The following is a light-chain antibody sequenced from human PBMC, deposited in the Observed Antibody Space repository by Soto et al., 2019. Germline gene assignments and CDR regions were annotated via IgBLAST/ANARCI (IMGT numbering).Light chain of an antibody. V-gene: IGKV3-11*01. CDR1: QSVSTY. J-gene: IGKJ4*01. Sequence: EVVLTQSPATLSLSPGDRATLSCRASQSVSTYLAWYQQKPGQAPRLLIYDAFNRAPGIPTRFSGSGSGTDFTLTISSLEPEDFAVYYCQQRDNWLTFGGGTKVEIK. CDR2: DAF. CDR3: QQRDNWLT.